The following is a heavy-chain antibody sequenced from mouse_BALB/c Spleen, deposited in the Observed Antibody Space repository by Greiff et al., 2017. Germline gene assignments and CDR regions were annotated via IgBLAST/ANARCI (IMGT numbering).Heavy chain of an antibody. J-gene: IGHJ4*01. Sequence: QVQLQQSGAELAKPGASVKMSCKASGYTFTSYWMHWVKQRPGQGLEWIGYINPSTGYTEYNQKFKDKATLTADKSSSTAYMQLSSLTSEDSAVYDCASLTTAHYAMDYWGQGTSVTVSS. CDR3: ASLTTAHYAMDY. V-gene: IGHV1-7*01. CDR1: GYTFTSYW. D-gene: IGHD1-2*01. CDR2: INPSTGYT.